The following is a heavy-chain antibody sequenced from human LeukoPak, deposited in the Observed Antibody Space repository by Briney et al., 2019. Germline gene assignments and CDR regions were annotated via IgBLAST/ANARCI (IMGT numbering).Heavy chain of an antibody. Sequence: PSETLSLTCAVYGGSFSGYYWSWIRQPPGKGLEWIGEIKHSGSTNYNPSLKSRVTISVDTSKNQFSLKLSSVTAADAAVYYCARDDAFDIWGQGTMVTVSS. CDR1: GGSFSGYY. J-gene: IGHJ3*02. V-gene: IGHV4-34*01. CDR3: ARDDAFDI. CDR2: IKHSGST.